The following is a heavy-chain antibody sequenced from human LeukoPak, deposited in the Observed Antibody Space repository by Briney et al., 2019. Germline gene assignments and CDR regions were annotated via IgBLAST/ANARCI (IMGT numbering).Heavy chain of an antibody. V-gene: IGHV7-4-1*02. Sequence: GASVKVSCKASGYTFTRYAMNWLRQAPGQGLEWMGWINPNTGNPTYAQAFTGRFVFSLDTSVSTAYLQISSLNTEDTVVYYCAIDQPVAGVSNFDSWGQGTLVTVSS. J-gene: IGHJ4*02. CDR3: AIDQPVAGVSNFDS. D-gene: IGHD6-19*01. CDR1: GYTFTRYA. CDR2: INPNTGNP.